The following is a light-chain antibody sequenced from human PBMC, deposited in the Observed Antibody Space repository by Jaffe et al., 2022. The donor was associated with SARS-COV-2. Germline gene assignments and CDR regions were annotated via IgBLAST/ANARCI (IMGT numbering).Light chain of an antibody. V-gene: IGLV2-14*01. CDR3: SSYTSSSDTRV. J-gene: IGLJ3*02. CDR1: SSDVGGYNY. Sequence: QSALTQPASVSGSPGQSITISCTGTSSDVGGYNYVSWYQQHPGKAPKLMIYEVSNRPSGVPDRFFGSKSGNTASLTISGLQAEDEADYYCSSYTSSSDTRVFGGGTKLTVL. CDR2: EVS.